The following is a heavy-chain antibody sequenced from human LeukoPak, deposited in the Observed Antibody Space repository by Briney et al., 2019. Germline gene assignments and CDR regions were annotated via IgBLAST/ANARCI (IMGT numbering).Heavy chain of an antibody. D-gene: IGHD3-9*01. Sequence: SETLSLTCAVYGGSFSGYYWSWIRQPPGKGLEWIGEINHSGSTNYNPSLKSRVTISVDTSKNQFSLKLSSVTAADTAVYYCARGTILRYFDWLPPDYWGQGTLLTVSS. CDR3: ARGTILRYFDWLPPDY. CDR2: INHSGST. CDR1: GGSFSGYY. J-gene: IGHJ4*02. V-gene: IGHV4-34*01.